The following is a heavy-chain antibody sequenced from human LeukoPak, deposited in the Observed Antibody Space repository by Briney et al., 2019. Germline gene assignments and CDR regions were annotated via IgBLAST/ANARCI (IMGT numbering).Heavy chain of an antibody. D-gene: IGHD3-3*01. CDR2: TSGSGGST. CDR3: ANQDDYDFWSGPSDY. CDR1: GFTFSSYA. J-gene: IGHJ4*02. Sequence: GGSLRLSCAASGFTFSSYAMSWVRQAPGKGLEWVSATSGSGGSTYYADSVKGRFTISRDNSKNTLYLQMNSLRAEDTAVYYCANQDDYDFWSGPSDYWGQGTLVTVSS. V-gene: IGHV3-23*01.